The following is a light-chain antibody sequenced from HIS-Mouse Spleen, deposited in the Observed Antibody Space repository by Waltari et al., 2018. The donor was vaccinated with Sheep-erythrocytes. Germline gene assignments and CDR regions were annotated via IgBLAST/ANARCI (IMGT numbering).Light chain of an antibody. CDR2: QDS. CDR3: QAWDSSTVV. J-gene: IGLJ2*01. V-gene: IGLV3-1*01. CDR1: QLGDKY. Sequence: SYELTQPPSVSVSPGQTASITCSGDQLGDKYACWYHQKPGQSPVLVIYQDSTRPSGIPERFSGSNSGNTATLTISGTQAMDEADYYCQAWDSSTVVFGGGTKLTVL.